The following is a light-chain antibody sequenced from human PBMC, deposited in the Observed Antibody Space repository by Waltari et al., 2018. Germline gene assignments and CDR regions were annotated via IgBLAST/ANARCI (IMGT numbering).Light chain of an antibody. CDR3: QTWGTGIQV. CDR2: VNSDGSH. Sequence: LVLTQSPSASASLGASVKLTCSLPGEYSAYAIAWHQQQPLKGPRYLMTVNSDGSHKKGDGLSERFSGSSSDLDRYLIISRLQSDDEADYFCQTWGTGIQVFGSGTKLTVL. J-gene: IGLJ3*02. V-gene: IGLV4-69*01. CDR1: GEYSAYA.